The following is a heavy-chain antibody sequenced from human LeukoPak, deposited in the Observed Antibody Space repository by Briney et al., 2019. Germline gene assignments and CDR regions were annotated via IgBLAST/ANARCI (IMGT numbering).Heavy chain of an antibody. J-gene: IGHJ4*02. CDR2: INPSGGST. V-gene: IGHV1-46*01. CDR1: GYTFTSYY. D-gene: IGHD2-21*02. CDR3: ARDPTPYCGGDCYSGDYFDY. Sequence: GASVEVSCKASGYTFTSYYMHWVRQAPGQGLEWMGIINPSGGSTSYAQKFQGRVTMTRDTSTSTVYMELSSLRSEDTAVYYCARDPTPYCGGDCYSGDYFDYWGQGTLVTVSS.